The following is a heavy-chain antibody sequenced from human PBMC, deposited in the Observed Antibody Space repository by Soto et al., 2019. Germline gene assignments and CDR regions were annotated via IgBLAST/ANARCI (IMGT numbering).Heavy chain of an antibody. V-gene: IGHV3-21*01. Sequence: GGSLRLSCAVSGFIFSRYSMNWVRQAPGKGLEWVSSIGTSGSYIYDTDSVKGRFTISRDNTKDSLYLQMNGLRAEDTAIYYCARGSAFIGLDYWGQGT. J-gene: IGHJ4*02. CDR3: ARGSAFIGLDY. CDR2: IGTSGSYI. D-gene: IGHD1-26*01. CDR1: GFIFSRYS.